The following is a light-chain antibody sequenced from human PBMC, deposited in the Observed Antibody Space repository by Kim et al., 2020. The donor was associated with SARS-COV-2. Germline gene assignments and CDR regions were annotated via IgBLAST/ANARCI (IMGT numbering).Light chain of an antibody. CDR1: QGISSE. J-gene: IGKJ4*01. CDR2: GVS. V-gene: IGKV1D-12*01. Sequence: SASVGGRVTISCRASQGISSELGWYQQKPGKAPKLLIYGVSKLLSGVPSRFSGTGAGTDFTLIISGLQPEDFATYYCQQADSFPRTFGGGTKLEI. CDR3: QQADSFPRT.